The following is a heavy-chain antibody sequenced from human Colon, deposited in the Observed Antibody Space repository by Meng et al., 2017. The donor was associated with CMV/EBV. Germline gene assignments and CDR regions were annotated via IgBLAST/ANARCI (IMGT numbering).Heavy chain of an antibody. J-gene: IGHJ4*02. CDR1: GFTVSSTH. Sequence: QVVESGGDLVQPGGSLGLSCAASGFTVSSTHMSWVRQAPGKGLEWVSVIYSGGSTFYADSVKGRFTISRDNSKNTLYLQMNSLSAEDTAVYYCARGYSGTSSWGQGTLVTVSS. D-gene: IGHD1-26*01. CDR2: IYSGGST. V-gene: IGHV3-66*01. CDR3: ARGYSGTSS.